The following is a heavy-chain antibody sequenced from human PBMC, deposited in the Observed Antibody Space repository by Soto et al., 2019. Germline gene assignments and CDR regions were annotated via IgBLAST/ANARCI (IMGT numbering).Heavy chain of an antibody. V-gene: IGHV1-18*01. CDR1: GYTFTSYC. D-gene: IGHD2-21*02. CDR3: ARDTSRRYCGGDCYRSGFDY. J-gene: IGHJ4*02. Sequence: ASVKVSCKASGYTFTSYCISWVRQAPGQGLEWMGWISAYNGNTNYAQKLQGRVTMTTDTSTSTAYMELRSLRSDDTAVYYCARDTSRRYCGGDCYRSGFDYWGQGTLVTVSS. CDR2: ISAYNGNT.